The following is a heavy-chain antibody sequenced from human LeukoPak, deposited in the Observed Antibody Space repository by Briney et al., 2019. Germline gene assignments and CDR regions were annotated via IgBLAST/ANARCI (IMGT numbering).Heavy chain of an antibody. Sequence: GGSLRLSCAASGFTFSNAWMSWVRQAPGKGLEWVGRIKSKTDGGTTDYAAPVKGRFTISRDDSKNMLYLQMNSLKTEDTAVYYCTTDQTLLGYCSSTSCRNLYYFDYWGQGTLVTVSS. CDR3: TTDQTLLGYCSSTSCRNLYYFDY. J-gene: IGHJ4*02. CDR2: IKSKTDGGTT. CDR1: GFTFSNAW. D-gene: IGHD2-2*01. V-gene: IGHV3-15*01.